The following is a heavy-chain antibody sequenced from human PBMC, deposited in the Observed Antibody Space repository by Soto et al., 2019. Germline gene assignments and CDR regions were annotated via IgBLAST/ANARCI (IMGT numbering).Heavy chain of an antibody. D-gene: IGHD3-10*01. V-gene: IGHV4-59*08. Sequence: SETLSLTCTVSGGSISSYYWSWIRQPPGKGLEWIGYIYYSGSTNYNPSLKSRVTISVDTSKNQFSLKLSSVTATDTAVYYCARHRDTYGSGDFDYWGQGTRVTVSS. CDR3: ARHRDTYGSGDFDY. CDR1: GGSISSYY. CDR2: IYYSGST. J-gene: IGHJ4*02.